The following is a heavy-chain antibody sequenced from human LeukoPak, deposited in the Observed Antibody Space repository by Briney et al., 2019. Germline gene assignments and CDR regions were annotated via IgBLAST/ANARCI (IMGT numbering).Heavy chain of an antibody. CDR1: GGSFSGYY. Sequence: SSETLSLTCAVYGGSFSGYYWSWIRQPPGKGLEWIGEIDHSGSTNYNPSLKSRVTISVDTSKNQFSLKLSSVTAADTAVYYCARGVGGYYYRIFHNWFDPWGQGTLATVSS. D-gene: IGHD3-22*01. CDR3: ARGVGGYYYRIFHNWFDP. J-gene: IGHJ5*02. CDR2: IDHSGST. V-gene: IGHV4-34*01.